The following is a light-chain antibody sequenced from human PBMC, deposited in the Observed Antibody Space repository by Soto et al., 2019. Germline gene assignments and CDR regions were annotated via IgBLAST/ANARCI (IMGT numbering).Light chain of an antibody. Sequence: EIVLTQSPATLSLSPGERATLSCRASQSVSSYLAWYQQKPGQTPRLLIYDASNRATGIPARFSGSGSGTDFTLTISSLEPEDFAVYYCQQYGSSPLTLGGGTKVEIK. CDR1: QSVSSY. V-gene: IGKV3-11*01. CDR3: QQYGSSPLT. J-gene: IGKJ4*01. CDR2: DAS.